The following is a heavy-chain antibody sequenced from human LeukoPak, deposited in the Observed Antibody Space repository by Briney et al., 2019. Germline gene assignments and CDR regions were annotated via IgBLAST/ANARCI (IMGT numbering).Heavy chain of an antibody. J-gene: IGHJ5*02. CDR3: ARVGPRYSSLALTNWFDP. CDR2: IYYSGST. Sequence: ASETLSLTCTVSGGSISSYYWSWIRQPPGKGLEWIGYIYYSGSTNYNPSLKSRVTISVDTSKNQFSLKLSSVTAADTAVYYWARVGPRYSSLALTNWFDPWGQGTLVTVSS. CDR1: GGSISSYY. D-gene: IGHD6-13*01. V-gene: IGHV4-59*01.